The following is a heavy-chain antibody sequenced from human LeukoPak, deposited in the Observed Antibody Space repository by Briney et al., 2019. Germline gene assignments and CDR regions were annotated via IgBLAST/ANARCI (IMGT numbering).Heavy chain of an antibody. CDR3: ARDYYYYGMDV. Sequence: SETLSLTCTVSGGSISSYYWSWIRQPPGKGLEWIGYIYYSGSTNYNPSLKSRVTISVDTSKNQFSLKLSSVTAADTAVYYCARDYYYYGMDVWGQGTTVTVSS. CDR2: IYYSGST. V-gene: IGHV4-59*01. CDR1: GGSISSYY. J-gene: IGHJ6*02.